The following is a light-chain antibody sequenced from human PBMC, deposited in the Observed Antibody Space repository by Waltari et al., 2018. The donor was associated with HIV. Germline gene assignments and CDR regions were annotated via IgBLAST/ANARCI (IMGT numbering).Light chain of an antibody. Sequence: DIQMAQSPFNVSAFVGGTVTLTCRASRDISTSLAWYQVKPGRAPNLLIYGAFQLETGVPSRFGGAGSGTEFTLTITSLQPEDFAVYYCQQYAFSPVTFGQGTKVGIK. CDR1: RDISTS. CDR3: QQYAFSPVT. V-gene: IGKV1-12*01. CDR2: GAF. J-gene: IGKJ1*01.